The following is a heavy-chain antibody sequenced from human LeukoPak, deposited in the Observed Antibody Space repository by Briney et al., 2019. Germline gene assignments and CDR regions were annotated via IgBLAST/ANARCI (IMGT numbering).Heavy chain of an antibody. D-gene: IGHD3-10*01. CDR2: IYYSGST. J-gene: IGHJ4*02. V-gene: IGHV4-31*03. CDR3: ARSITMVRGFDY. Sequence: SETLSLTCTVSGGSINSGGYYWNWTRQHPGKGLEWIGSIYYSGSTYYNPSLKSRLTISVDTSKNHFSLKLSSVTAADTAIYYCARSITMVRGFDYWGQGTLVTVSS. CDR1: GGSINSGGYY.